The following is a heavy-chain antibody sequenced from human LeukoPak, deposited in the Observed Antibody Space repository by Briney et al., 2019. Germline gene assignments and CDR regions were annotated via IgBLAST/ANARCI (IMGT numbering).Heavy chain of an antibody. Sequence: GSSVKVSCKASGYTFTGYYMHWVRQAPGQGLEWMGWINPNSGGTNYAQKFQGWVTMTRDTSISTAYMELSRLRSDDTAVYYCARIGQQLVLGNAFDIWGQGTMVTVSS. CDR1: GYTFTGYY. J-gene: IGHJ3*02. V-gene: IGHV1-2*04. D-gene: IGHD6-13*01. CDR3: ARIGQQLVLGNAFDI. CDR2: INPNSGGT.